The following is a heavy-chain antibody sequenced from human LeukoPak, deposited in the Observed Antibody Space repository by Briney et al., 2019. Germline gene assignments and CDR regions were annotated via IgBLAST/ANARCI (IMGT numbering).Heavy chain of an antibody. CDR2: ISYDGNNK. CDR1: GFTFSSYW. V-gene: IGHV3-30*18. CDR3: AKGVDYCSGGSCPADY. Sequence: GGSLRLSCAASGFTFSSYWMNWARQAPGKGLEWVAVISYDGNNKYYADSVKGRFTISRDNSKNALFLQMNSLRAEDTAVYYCAKGVDYCSGGSCPADYWGPGTLVTVSS. J-gene: IGHJ4*02. D-gene: IGHD2-15*01.